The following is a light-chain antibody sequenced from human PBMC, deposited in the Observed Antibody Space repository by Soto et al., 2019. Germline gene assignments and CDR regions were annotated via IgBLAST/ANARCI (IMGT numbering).Light chain of an antibody. CDR1: QGISSY. CDR3: QQLNSYPPS. V-gene: IGKV1-9*01. CDR2: AAS. J-gene: IGKJ4*02. Sequence: DIQLTQSPSFLSASVGDRVTITCRASQGISSYLAWYQQKPGKAPKLLIYAASTLQSGVPSRFSGSGSGTEFTLTISYLQPEDFATYYCQQLNSYPPSFGGGTKVEIK.